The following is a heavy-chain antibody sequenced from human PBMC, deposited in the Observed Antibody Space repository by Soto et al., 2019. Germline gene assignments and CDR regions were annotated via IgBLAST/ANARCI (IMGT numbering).Heavy chain of an antibody. D-gene: IGHD3-3*01. CDR1: GFTFSSYA. CDR2: ISYDGSNK. V-gene: IGHV3-30-3*01. CDR3: ARSDFDYYYGMDV. J-gene: IGHJ6*02. Sequence: PGXSLRLSCAASGFTFSSYALHWFRQAPGKGLEWVACISYDGSNKYYADSVKGRFTISRDNSKNTLYLQMNSLRAEDTAVYYCARSDFDYYYGMDVWGQGTTVTVSS.